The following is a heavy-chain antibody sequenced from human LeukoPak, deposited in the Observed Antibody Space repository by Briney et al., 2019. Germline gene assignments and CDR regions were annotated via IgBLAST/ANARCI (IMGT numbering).Heavy chain of an antibody. D-gene: IGHD2-15*01. CDR1: GFTFSNYF. J-gene: IGHJ5*02. Sequence: GGSLRLSCAASGFTFSNYFMHWVRQAPGQGLVWVSRINGDGTSTIYEDSVKGRFTISRDNAKNTLYLQMNSLRDEDTALYYCARRVDATRWFDPWGQETLVTVSS. CDR2: INGDGTST. V-gene: IGHV3-74*01. CDR3: ARRVDATRWFDP.